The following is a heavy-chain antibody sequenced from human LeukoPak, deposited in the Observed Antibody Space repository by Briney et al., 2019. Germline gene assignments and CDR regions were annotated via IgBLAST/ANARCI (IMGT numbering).Heavy chain of an antibody. V-gene: IGHV3-30-3*01. CDR3: AREEMAGRDY. D-gene: IGHD6-19*01. CDR1: GFTFSSYA. J-gene: IGHJ4*02. CDR2: ISYDGSNR. Sequence: GGSLRLSCAASGFTFSSYAMHWVRQAPGKGLEWVAVISYDGSNRYYADSVKGRFTISRDNSKNTLYLQMNSLRAEDTAVYYCAREEMAGRDYWGQGTLATVSS.